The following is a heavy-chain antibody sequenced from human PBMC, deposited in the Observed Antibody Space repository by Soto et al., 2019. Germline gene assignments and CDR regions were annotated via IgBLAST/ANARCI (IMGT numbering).Heavy chain of an antibody. CDR3: ARVLPNSGGLHNYMYV. D-gene: IGHD6-19*01. Sequence: PSETLSLTCTVSDGSISSGNYYWSWIRQHPGKGLEWIGYIYYSANTHYNPSLKSRVIMSVDTSKNQFSLMLISVTAADTAVYYCARVLPNSGGLHNYMYVWGKGSTVTVSS. CDR2: IYYSANT. J-gene: IGHJ6*03. CDR1: DGSISSGNYY. V-gene: IGHV4-31*03.